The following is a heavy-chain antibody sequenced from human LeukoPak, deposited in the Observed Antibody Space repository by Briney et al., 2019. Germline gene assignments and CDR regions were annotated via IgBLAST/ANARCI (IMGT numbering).Heavy chain of an antibody. Sequence: ASVKVSCKAAGYTFTGYYMHWVRQAPGQGLEWMGWINPNSGGTNYARKFQGRVTMTRDTSISTAYMELSRLRSDDTAVYYCARAAHKESIDYWGQGTLVTVSS. CDR1: GYTFTGYY. CDR3: ARAAHKESIDY. D-gene: IGHD2-15*01. J-gene: IGHJ4*02. CDR2: INPNSGGT. V-gene: IGHV1-2*02.